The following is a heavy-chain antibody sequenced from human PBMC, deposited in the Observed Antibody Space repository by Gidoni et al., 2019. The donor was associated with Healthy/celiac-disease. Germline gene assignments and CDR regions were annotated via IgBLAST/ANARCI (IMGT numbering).Heavy chain of an antibody. D-gene: IGHD4-17*01. J-gene: IGHJ4*02. CDR3: ASWSGQYGDYSHY. CDR2: VIPIFGTA. V-gene: IGHV1-69*06. Sequence: QVQLAQLGAEGKKPGTPVKVSGQASGGTFSSYAISWVRQAPGQRLEWRGGVIPIFGTANYAQKFQCRVTITADKSTGTAYLELSSLRSEDTAVYYCASWSGQYGDYSHYWGQSTLVTVSS. CDR1: GGTFSSYA.